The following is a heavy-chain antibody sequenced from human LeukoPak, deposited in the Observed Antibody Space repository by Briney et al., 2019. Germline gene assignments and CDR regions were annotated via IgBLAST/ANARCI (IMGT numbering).Heavy chain of an antibody. Sequence: PSETLSLTCTVSGGSISTYYWNWIRQPPGKGLEWIGSIFYRGTTYFNPSLKSRVTISVDTSKNHFTLKLRSVTAEDTAVYYCARREGRQWFHFDSWGQGTLVTV. V-gene: IGHV4-59*05. CDR1: GGSISTYY. CDR3: ARREGRQWFHFDS. CDR2: IFYRGTT. J-gene: IGHJ4*02. D-gene: IGHD2-8*01.